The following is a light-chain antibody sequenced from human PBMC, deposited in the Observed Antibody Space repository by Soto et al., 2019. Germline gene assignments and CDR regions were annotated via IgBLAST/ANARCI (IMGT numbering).Light chain of an antibody. J-gene: IGLJ2*01. CDR2: ADT. Sequence: QSVLTQPPSVSGAPGQRITISCTGSSSNIGAGYDVHWYRQLPGTAPKLLIFADTKRPSGISDRFSGSKSGNTASLTISGLQAEDEADYYCSSYAGSRVLVLGGGTKVTVL. V-gene: IGLV1-40*01. CDR3: SSYAGSRVLV. CDR1: SSNIGAGYD.